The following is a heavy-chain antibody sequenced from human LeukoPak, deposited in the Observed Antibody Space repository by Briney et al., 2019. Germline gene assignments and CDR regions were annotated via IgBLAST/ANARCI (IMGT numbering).Heavy chain of an antibody. Sequence: GGSLRLSCAASGFTFSSYGMHWVRQAPGKGLEWVAVISYDGSNKYYADSVKGRFTISRDNSKNTLYLQMNSLRAEDTAVYYCASSWAYFDSWGQGTLVTVSS. V-gene: IGHV3-30*03. J-gene: IGHJ4*02. CDR2: ISYDGSNK. CDR3: ASSWAYFDS. CDR1: GFTFSSYG. D-gene: IGHD6-13*01.